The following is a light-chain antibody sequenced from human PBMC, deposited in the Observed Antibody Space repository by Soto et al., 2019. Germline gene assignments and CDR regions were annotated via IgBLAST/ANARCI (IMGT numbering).Light chain of an antibody. CDR3: QQRSNWPPWT. CDR2: DAS. CDR1: QSVSSY. J-gene: IGKJ1*01. Sequence: EIVLTQSPATLSLSPGERATLSCRASQSVSSYLAWYQQKPGKAPRLLIYDASNRATGSPARFSGSGSGTAFTLTISSLEPEDFAVYYCQQRSNWPPWTFGQGTKVEIK. V-gene: IGKV3-11*01.